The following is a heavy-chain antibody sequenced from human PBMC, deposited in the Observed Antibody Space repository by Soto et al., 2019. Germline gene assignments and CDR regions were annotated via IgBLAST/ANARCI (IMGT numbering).Heavy chain of an antibody. J-gene: IGHJ6*02. CDR3: AKDTPYSSGWPIPVGAWGWYYYGMDV. CDR1: GFTFSSYA. D-gene: IGHD6-19*01. V-gene: IGHV3-23*01. CDR2: ISGSGGST. Sequence: GGSLRLSCGASGFTFSSYAMSWVRQAPGKGLEWVSAISGSGGSTYYADSVKGRFTISRDNSKNTLYLQMNSLRAEDTAVYYCAKDTPYSSGWPIPVGAWGWYYYGMDVWGQGTTVTVSS.